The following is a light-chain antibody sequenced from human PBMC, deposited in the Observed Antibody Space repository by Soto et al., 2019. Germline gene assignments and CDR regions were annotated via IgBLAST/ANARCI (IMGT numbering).Light chain of an antibody. V-gene: IGKV1-5*03. J-gene: IGKJ1*01. CDR1: QSISTW. Sequence: DIQMTQSPSTLSAFVGDRVTITCRASQSISTWLAWFQQKPGKAPRLLIYKASDFETGVPSRFSGSGSETEFTLTISGLQPDDFATYYCQQYDTYPWTFGQGTKVEIK. CDR2: KAS. CDR3: QQYDTYPWT.